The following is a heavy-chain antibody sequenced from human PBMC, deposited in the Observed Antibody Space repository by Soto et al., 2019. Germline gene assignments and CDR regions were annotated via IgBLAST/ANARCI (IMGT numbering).Heavy chain of an antibody. CDR3: AILGYWCSSRSHLDY. Sequence: GESLKISCKGSGYSFTSYWIGWVRQMPGKGLEWMGIIYPGDSDTRYSPSFQGQVTISADKSISTAYLQWSSLKASDTAMYYCAILGYWCSSRSHLDYWGQGTLVTVSS. D-gene: IGHD2-2*01. CDR2: IYPGDSDT. J-gene: IGHJ4*02. CDR1: GYSFTSYW. V-gene: IGHV5-51*01.